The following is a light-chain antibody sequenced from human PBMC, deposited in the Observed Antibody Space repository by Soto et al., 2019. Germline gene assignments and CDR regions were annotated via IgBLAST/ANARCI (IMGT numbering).Light chain of an antibody. CDR1: QSVTSSY. CDR3: HQYGGSQFT. J-gene: IGKJ3*01. Sequence: EIVLTQSPGTLSLSPGERATLSCRASQSVTSSYLAWSQQKPGQAPRVLFFGASSRAAGVPDRFSGSGSGTAFTRTISRLEPEDFAVYYCHQYGGSQFTFGPGTTVDIK. CDR2: GAS. V-gene: IGKV3-20*01.